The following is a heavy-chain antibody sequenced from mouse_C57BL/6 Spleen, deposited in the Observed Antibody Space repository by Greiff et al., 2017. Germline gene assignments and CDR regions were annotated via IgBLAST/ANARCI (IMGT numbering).Heavy chain of an antibody. D-gene: IGHD1-1*01. CDR1: GYTFTSYW. J-gene: IGHJ2*01. Sequence: QVQLKQPGAELVRPGSSVKLSCKASGYTFTSYWMHWVKQRPIQGLEWIGNIDPSDSETHYNQKFKDKATLTVDKSSSTAYMQLSSLTSEDSAVYYCARGGGGRYYFDYWGQGTTLTVSS. CDR3: ARGGGGRYYFDY. CDR2: IDPSDSET. V-gene: IGHV1-52*01.